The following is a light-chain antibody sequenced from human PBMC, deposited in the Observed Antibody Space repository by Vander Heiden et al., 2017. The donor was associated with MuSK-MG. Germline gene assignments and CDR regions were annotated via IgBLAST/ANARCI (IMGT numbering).Light chain of an antibody. V-gene: IGLV1-40*01. Sequence: VLPQSPSVSGAPGQRVTISCTRTSSNIGAGYDVDWCQQLPGTAAKLLIYDNSNRPSGGPDQFSGSKSGTSASLAITGLQAEDEADYYCQSYDSGRSADWVFGGGTKLTVL. CDR3: QSYDSGRSADWV. J-gene: IGLJ3*02. CDR1: SSNIGAGYD. CDR2: DNS.